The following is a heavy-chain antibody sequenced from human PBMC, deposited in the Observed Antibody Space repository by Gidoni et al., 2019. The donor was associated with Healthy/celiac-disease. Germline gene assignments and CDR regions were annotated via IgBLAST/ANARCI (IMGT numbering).Heavy chain of an antibody. V-gene: IGHV1-8*03. D-gene: IGHD2-2*01. CDR3: ARGGLLGYCSSTSCYGGDYYYYGMDV. CDR2: MNPNSGNT. CDR1: GYTFTSYD. Sequence: QVQLVQSGAEVKKPGASVKVSCKASGYTFTSYDINWVRLATGQGLEWMGWMNPNSGNTVYTQKFQGRVNITRNTSISTAYMELSSLRSEDTAVYYCARGGLLGYCSSTSCYGGDYYYYGMDVWGQGTTVTVSS. J-gene: IGHJ6*02.